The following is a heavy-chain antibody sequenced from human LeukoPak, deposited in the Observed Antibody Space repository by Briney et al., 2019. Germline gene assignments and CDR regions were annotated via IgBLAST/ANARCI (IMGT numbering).Heavy chain of an antibody. Sequence: HPGGSLRLSCAASGFTFSSYSMNWVRQAPGKGLEWVSYISSDSSTIIYYADSVKGRFTISRDNAKNSLYLQMNSLRAEDTAVYYCAKITSGYYYVLDYWGQGTLVTVSS. CDR3: AKITSGYYYVLDY. J-gene: IGHJ4*02. CDR1: GFTFSSYS. CDR2: ISSDSSTII. V-gene: IGHV3-48*01. D-gene: IGHD3-22*01.